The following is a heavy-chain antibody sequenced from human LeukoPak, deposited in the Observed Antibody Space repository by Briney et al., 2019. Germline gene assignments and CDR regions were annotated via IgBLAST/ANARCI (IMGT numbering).Heavy chain of an antibody. D-gene: IGHD1-1*01. J-gene: IGHJ3*02. V-gene: IGHV3-48*03. CDR1: GFIFRSYE. Sequence: GGSLRLSCAASGFIFRSYEMNWVRQAPGKGLEWVSYISSSGSTIYYADSVKGRFTLSRDNAKNSLYLQMNSLRAEDTAVYYCARDRVHWNDQTYAFDIWGQGTMVTVSS. CDR2: ISSSGSTI. CDR3: ARDRVHWNDQTYAFDI.